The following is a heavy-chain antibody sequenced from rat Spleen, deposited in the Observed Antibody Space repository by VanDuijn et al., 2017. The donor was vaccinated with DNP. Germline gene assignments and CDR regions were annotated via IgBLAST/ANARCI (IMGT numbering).Heavy chain of an antibody. CDR2: ISTSGGST. CDR1: GFTFSNSD. D-gene: IGHD1-1*01. J-gene: IGHJ2*01. V-gene: IGHV5-25*01. Sequence: EVQLVESGGGLVQPGRSMKLSCAASGFTFSNSDMAWVRQAPTKGLEWVASISTSGGSTYYRDSVKGRFTISRDNAKSTLYLQMDSLRSEDTATYYCATGPYYNFDYWGQGVMVTVSS. CDR3: ATGPYYNFDY.